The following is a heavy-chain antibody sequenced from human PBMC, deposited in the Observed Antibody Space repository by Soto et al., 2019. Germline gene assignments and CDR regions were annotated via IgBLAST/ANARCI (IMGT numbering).Heavy chain of an antibody. J-gene: IGHJ4*02. V-gene: IGHV3-9*01. CDR3: AKLSGVVSLDSGSYASFDY. D-gene: IGHD3-10*01. CDR2: ISWNSGSI. CDR1: GFTFDDYA. Sequence: PGGSLRLSCAASGFTFDDYAMHWVRQAPGKGLEWVSGISWNSGSIGYADSVKGRFTISRDNAKNSLYLQMNSLRAEDTALYYCAKLSGVVSLDSGSYASFDYWGQGTLVTVSS.